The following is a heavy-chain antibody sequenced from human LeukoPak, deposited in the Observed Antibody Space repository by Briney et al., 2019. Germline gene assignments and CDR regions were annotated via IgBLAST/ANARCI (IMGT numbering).Heavy chain of an antibody. D-gene: IGHD5-24*01. J-gene: IGHJ6*02. V-gene: IGHV1-69*04. CDR2: IVPVLGIT. CDR3: ARGGGRWLQLSVADYYGMDV. Sequence: SVKVSCKASGGTFSSYAISWVRQAPGQGLEWMGRIVPVLGITNYAQKFQSRVTITADKSTSTADMELSSLRSEDTAVYYCARGGGRWLQLSVADYYGMDVWGRGTTVTVSS. CDR1: GGTFSSYA.